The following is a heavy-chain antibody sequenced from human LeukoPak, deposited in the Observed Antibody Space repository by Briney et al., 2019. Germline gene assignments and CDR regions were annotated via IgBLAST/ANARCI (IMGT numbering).Heavy chain of an antibody. CDR2: FHYDGIT. D-gene: IGHD6-19*01. CDR1: GTSISGFS. J-gene: IGHJ5*01. CDR3: ARGSGWCDC. V-gene: IGHV4-59*08. Sequence: SETLSLTCTVSGTSISGFSWTWIRQPPGKGLEWIGYFHYDGITNYNPSLKSRVAISVDTSKNQFSLKLTSVTAADTAIYYCARGSGWCDCWGQGTLVSVSS.